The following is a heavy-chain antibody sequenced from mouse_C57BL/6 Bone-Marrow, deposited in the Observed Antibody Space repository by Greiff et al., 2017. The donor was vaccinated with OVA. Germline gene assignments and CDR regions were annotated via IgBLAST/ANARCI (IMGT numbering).Heavy chain of an antibody. D-gene: IGHD1-1*01. CDR1: GYTFTSYW. CDR2: IDPSDSYT. V-gene: IGHV1-69*01. J-gene: IGHJ2*01. Sequence: QVQLQQPGAELVMPGASVKLSCKASGYTFTSYWMHWVKQRPGQGLEWIGEIDPSDSYTNYNQKFKGKSTLTVDKSSSTAYMQLSSLTSADSAVYYCARSGHITTVPDYWGQGTTLTVSS. CDR3: ARSGHITTVPDY.